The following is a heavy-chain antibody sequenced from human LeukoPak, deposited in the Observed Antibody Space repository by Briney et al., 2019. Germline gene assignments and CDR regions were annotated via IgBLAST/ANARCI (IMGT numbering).Heavy chain of an antibody. J-gene: IGHJ4*02. D-gene: IGHD2-21*02. CDR1: GFTVSSNY. CDR3: AKEVDCPSDCLFFHS. CDR2: IYSGGST. V-gene: IGHV3-53*05. Sequence: GGSLRLSCAASGFTVSSNYMSWVRQAPGKGLEWVSVIYSGGSTYYADSVKGRFTISRDNGRNSVFLQMNSLRPEDTALYHCAKEVDCPSDCLFFHSWGQGTLVTVSS.